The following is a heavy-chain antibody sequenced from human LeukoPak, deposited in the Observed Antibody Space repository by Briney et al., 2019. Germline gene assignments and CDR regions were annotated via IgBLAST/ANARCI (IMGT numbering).Heavy chain of an antibody. V-gene: IGHV3-7*03. D-gene: IGHD1-26*01. CDR3: ARARRGSWRPFDP. CDR2: INQDGSEK. Sequence: SGGSLRLSCAASGFTFTNSWMTWVRQALGKGLEWVANINQDGSEKYYVDSVKGRFTISRDSAKNSLYLQMNGLRAEDTALYHCARARRGSWRPFDPWGQGILVTVSS. CDR1: GFTFTNSW. J-gene: IGHJ5*02.